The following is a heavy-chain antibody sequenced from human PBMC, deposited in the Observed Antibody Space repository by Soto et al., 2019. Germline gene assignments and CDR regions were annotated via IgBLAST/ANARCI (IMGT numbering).Heavy chain of an antibody. CDR3: AIGSCTGGAFEGAVDV. CDR1: AGAVISPNSY. D-gene: IGHD2-8*02. J-gene: IGHJ6*02. Sequence: QLQLQEAGPGLVKPADTLSLPCTVSAGAVISPNSYWVWIRRAPGTELEWLGNIYYSRSTYYIPALESRLTISADASKNQFSLRLTSVTAAATAVYYCAIGSCTGGAFEGAVDVWGRGTTVTVSS. V-gene: IGHV4-39*07. CDR2: IYYSRST.